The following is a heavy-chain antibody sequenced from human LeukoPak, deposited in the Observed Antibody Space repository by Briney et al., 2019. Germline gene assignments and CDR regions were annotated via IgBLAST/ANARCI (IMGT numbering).Heavy chain of an antibody. Sequence: PSETLSLTCAVSGGSISSSNWWSWVRQPPGKGLEWIGEIYHSGSTNYNPSLKSRVTISVDKSKNQFSLKLSSVTAADTAVYYCARGVAAAGTDWFDPWGQGTLVTVFS. CDR3: ARGVAAAGTDWFDP. CDR1: GGSISSSNW. V-gene: IGHV4-4*02. J-gene: IGHJ5*02. D-gene: IGHD6-13*01. CDR2: IYHSGST.